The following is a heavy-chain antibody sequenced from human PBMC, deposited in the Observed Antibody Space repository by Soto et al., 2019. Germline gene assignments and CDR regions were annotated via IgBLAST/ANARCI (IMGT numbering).Heavy chain of an antibody. J-gene: IGHJ3*02. CDR3: ARTRYDTGGYAFDI. CDR2: ISGTSNTI. Sequence: EVQLVESGGALVQPGGSLRLSCAASGFTFNTYSMNWVRQAPGKGLDWVSYISGTSNTIEYADSVKGRFTISRANANNSLHLQMNSLRDEDTAVYYCARTRYDTGGYAFDIWGQGTKVTVSS. D-gene: IGHD3-22*01. V-gene: IGHV3-48*02. CDR1: GFTFNTYS.